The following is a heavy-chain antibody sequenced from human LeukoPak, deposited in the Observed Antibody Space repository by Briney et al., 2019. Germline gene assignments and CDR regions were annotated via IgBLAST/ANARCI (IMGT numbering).Heavy chain of an antibody. Sequence: SETLSLTCAVYGGSFSGYYWSWIRQPPGKGLEWIGEINHSGSTNYNPSLKSRVTISVDTSKNQFSLTLSSVTAADTAVYYCAGGGGPTVTRPFDSWGKGTLVTVSS. V-gene: IGHV4-34*01. CDR2: INHSGST. J-gene: IGHJ4*02. CDR1: GGSFSGYY. D-gene: IGHD4-11*01. CDR3: AGGGGPTVTRPFDS.